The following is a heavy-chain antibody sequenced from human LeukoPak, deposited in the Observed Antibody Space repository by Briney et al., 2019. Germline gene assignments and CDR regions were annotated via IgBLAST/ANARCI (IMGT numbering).Heavy chain of an antibody. CDR2: IYYGGTT. CDR1: GGSISDDGYY. J-gene: IGHJ5*02. V-gene: IGHV4-31*03. Sequence: PSETLSLTCSVSGGSISDDGYYWSWIRQFPGKGLEWIGHIYYGGTTEYNPSLKSRITISRDTSKTQFSPQLNSVTVADTAVYYCARGGATVTDHWGQGTLVTVSS. D-gene: IGHD4-17*01. CDR3: ARGGATVTDH.